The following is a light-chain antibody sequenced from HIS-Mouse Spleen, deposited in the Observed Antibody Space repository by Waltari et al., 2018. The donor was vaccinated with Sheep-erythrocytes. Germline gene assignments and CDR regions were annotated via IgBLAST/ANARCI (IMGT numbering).Light chain of an antibody. CDR3: CSYAGSSTPWV. CDR2: EDS. V-gene: IGLV3-10*01. Sequence: SYELTQPPSVSVSPGQTARITCSGDALPKKYAYWYQQKSGQAPVLVIYEDSKRPSGIPERFSDSKSGNTASLTISGLQAEDEADYYCCSYAGSSTPWVFGGGTKLTVL. CDR1: ALPKKY. J-gene: IGLJ3*02.